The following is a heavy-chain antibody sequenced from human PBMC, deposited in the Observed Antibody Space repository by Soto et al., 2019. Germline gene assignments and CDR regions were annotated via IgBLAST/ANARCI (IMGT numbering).Heavy chain of an antibody. Sequence: QVQLVQSGAEVKKPGASVKVSCKASGYTFTGYYMHWVRQAPGQGLEWMGWINPNSGGTNYAQKFQGRVTITADESTSTAYMELSSLRSEDTAVYYCARDTGTTVTYFDYWGQGTLVTVSS. CDR2: INPNSGGT. V-gene: IGHV1-2*02. CDR1: GYTFTGYY. D-gene: IGHD4-17*01. CDR3: ARDTGTTVTYFDY. J-gene: IGHJ4*02.